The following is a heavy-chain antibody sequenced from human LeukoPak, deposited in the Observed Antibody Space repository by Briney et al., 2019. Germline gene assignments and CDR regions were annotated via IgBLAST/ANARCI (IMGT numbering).Heavy chain of an antibody. J-gene: IGHJ4*02. V-gene: IGHV3-48*03. Sequence: PGGSLRLSCAASGFTFSSYEMNWVRQAPGKGLEWVSYISSNGTTIYYADSVKGRFTISRDNAKNSLYLQMNSLRAEDTAVYYCARDHNSGWHYFDCWGRGTLVTVSS. CDR3: ARDHNSGWHYFDC. CDR2: ISSNGTTI. D-gene: IGHD6-19*01. CDR1: GFTFSSYE.